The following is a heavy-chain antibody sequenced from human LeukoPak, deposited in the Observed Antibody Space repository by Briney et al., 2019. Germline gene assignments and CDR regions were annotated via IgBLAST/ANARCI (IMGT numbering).Heavy chain of an antibody. V-gene: IGHV3-30-3*01. D-gene: IGHD6-6*01. CDR1: GFTFSSYA. J-gene: IGHJ4*02. CDR3: ARDASSIAARLTFYYFDY. CDR2: ISYDGSNK. Sequence: HPGGSLRLSCAASGFTFSSYAMHWVRQAPGKGLEWVAVISYDGSNKYYADSVKGRFTISRDNSKNTLYLQMNSLRAEDTAVYNCARDASSIAARLTFYYFDYWGQGTLVTVSS.